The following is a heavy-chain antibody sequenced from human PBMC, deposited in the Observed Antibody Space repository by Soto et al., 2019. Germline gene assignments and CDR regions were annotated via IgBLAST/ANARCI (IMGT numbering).Heavy chain of an antibody. D-gene: IGHD2-2*01. CDR3: ASPSLGYCSSTSCSNDAFDI. J-gene: IGHJ3*02. CDR1: GGSISSYY. CDR2: TYYSGST. V-gene: IGHV4-59*08. Sequence: PSETLSLICTFSGGSISSYYWHLIRQPPGKGLEWIGYTYYSGSTNYNPSLKSRVTISVDTSKNQFSLKLSSVTAADTAVYYCASPSLGYCSSTSCSNDAFDIWGQGTMVTVSS.